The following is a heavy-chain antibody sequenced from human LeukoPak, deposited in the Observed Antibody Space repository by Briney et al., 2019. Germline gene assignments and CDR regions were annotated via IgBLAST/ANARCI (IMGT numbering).Heavy chain of an antibody. CDR1: GFTFSSYA. CDR3: ARAQGLGDFDWDSGPYLDY. J-gene: IGHJ4*02. Sequence: QPGGSLRLSCAASGFTFSSYAMSWVRQAPGKGLEWVSSISPGGGSTYYADSVKGRFTISRDNAKNTLYLQMNSLRAEDTAVYYCARAQGLGDFDWDSGPYLDYWGQGTLVTVSS. V-gene: IGHV3-23*01. CDR2: ISPGGGST. D-gene: IGHD3-9*01.